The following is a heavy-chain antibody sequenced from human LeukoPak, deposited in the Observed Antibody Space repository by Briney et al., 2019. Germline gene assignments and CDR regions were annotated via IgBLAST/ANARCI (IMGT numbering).Heavy chain of an antibody. Sequence: SETLSLTCAVYGGSFSGYYWSWIRQPPGKGLEWIGEINHSGSTNYNPSLKSRVTISVDTSKNQFSLKLSSVTAADTAVYYCARCDGDGDYPLDYWGQGTLVTVSS. CDR2: INHSGST. V-gene: IGHV4-34*01. CDR3: ARCDGDGDYPLDY. CDR1: GGSFSGYY. D-gene: IGHD4-17*01. J-gene: IGHJ4*02.